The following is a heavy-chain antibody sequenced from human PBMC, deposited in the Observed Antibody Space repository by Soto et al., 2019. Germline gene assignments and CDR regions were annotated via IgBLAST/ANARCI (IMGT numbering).Heavy chain of an antibody. J-gene: IGHJ6*02. Sequence: GGSLRLSCAASGFTFSSYGMHWVRQAPGKGLEWVAVISYDGSNKYYADSVKGRFTISRDNSKNTLYLQMNSLRAEDTAVYYCAKVLSGRPLYYYDGIDVWGQGTTVTVSS. CDR1: GFTFSSYG. CDR3: AKVLSGRPLYYYDGIDV. CDR2: ISYDGSNK. V-gene: IGHV3-30*18. D-gene: IGHD1-26*01.